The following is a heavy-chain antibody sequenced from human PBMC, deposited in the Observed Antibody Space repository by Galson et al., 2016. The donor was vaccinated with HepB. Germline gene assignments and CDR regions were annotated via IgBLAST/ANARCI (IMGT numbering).Heavy chain of an antibody. D-gene: IGHD3-10*01. CDR1: GFTFSSYS. CDR3: ASLLGSGVGGYGMDI. CDR2: ISSSSSYI. Sequence: SLRLSCAASGFTFSSYSVNWVRQAPGKGLEWVSAISSSSSYIYYADSVKGRFTISRDNAKGSLCLQMNSLRAEATAVYYCASLLGSGVGGYGMDIWGQGITVTVSS. J-gene: IGHJ6*02. V-gene: IGHV3-21*01.